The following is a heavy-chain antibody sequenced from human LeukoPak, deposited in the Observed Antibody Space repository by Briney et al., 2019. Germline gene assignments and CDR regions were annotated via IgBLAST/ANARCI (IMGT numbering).Heavy chain of an antibody. J-gene: IGHJ5*02. CDR2: IKQDGSEK. CDR3: ARGLRIAAAGSS. V-gene: IGHV3-7*01. Sequence: GGSLRLSCAAPGFTFSSYWMSWVRQAPGKGLEWVANIKQDGSEKYYVDSVKGRFTISRDNAKNSLYLQMSSLRAEDTAVYYCARGLRIAAAGSSWGQGTLVTVSS. CDR1: GFTFSSYW. D-gene: IGHD6-13*01.